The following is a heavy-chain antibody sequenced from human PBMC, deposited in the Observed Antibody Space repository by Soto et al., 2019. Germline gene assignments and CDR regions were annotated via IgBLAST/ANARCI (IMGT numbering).Heavy chain of an antibody. V-gene: IGHV1-18*01. J-gene: IGHJ4*02. CDR3: ARDRQRAL. CDR1: GYVFTPYG. CDR2: ISAYNGNT. Sequence: VGLSCTAGGYVFTPYGISWVRQAPGQGLEWMGWISAYNGNTNYAQNLQGRVTMTTDTSTSTAYMELMRLRSDDTAVYYCARDRQRALWCQGKLVTVS.